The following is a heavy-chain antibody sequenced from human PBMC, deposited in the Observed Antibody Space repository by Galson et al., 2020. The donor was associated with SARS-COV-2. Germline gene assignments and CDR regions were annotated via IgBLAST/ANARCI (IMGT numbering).Heavy chain of an antibody. J-gene: IGHJ3*02. V-gene: IGHV4-59*01. Sequence: ETSSTLSLTCNVTGGSLSDYYWSWIRHSPGNGLEWIAYMYYSRPSNSNPSLQSRVTISVDPTKSQVSLKLTSVTAADTAVYYCARARIVVVINAFDIWGQGTMVTVSS. CDR1: GGSLSDYY. D-gene: IGHD3-22*01. CDR2: MYYSRPS. CDR3: ARARIVVVINAFDI.